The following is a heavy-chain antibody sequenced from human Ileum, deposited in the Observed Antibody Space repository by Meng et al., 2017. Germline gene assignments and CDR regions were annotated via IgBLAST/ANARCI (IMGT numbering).Heavy chain of an antibody. Sequence: QFGHSGSELKNPGASVKVSFKVSGYTFTNDGMNWVRQAPGQGLEWMGWINTNTGDPTYAQAFTGRFVFSLDTSVNTAYLQISSLKAEDTAIYYCAREPRRFDHWGQGTLVTVSS. CDR2: INTNTGDP. J-gene: IGHJ4*02. V-gene: IGHV7-4-1*02. CDR3: AREPRRFDH. CDR1: GYTFTNDG.